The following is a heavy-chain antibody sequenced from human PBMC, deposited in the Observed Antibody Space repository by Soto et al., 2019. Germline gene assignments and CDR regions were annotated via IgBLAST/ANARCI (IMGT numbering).Heavy chain of an antibody. D-gene: IGHD5-18*01. CDR2: IYPSGMP. CDR3: ARERGGYGLFDS. V-gene: IGHV4-30-2*01. Sequence: SETLALTCTVSGGSISNAAYSWSWIRQPPGKGLEWIGYIYPSGMPFYNPSLRSRVTISIDRSNDQFSLNLKSVTAADTAVYYCARERGGYGLFDSWGQGTLVTVSS. CDR1: GGSISNAAYS. J-gene: IGHJ4*02.